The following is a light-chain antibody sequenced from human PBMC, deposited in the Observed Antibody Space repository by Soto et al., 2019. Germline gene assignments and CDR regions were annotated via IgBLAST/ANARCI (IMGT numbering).Light chain of an antibody. Sequence: EIVLTQSPATLSLSPGERATLSCRASQIVSSYLAWYQQKPGQAPRHLIHDASNRATGIPARCSGSGSWTDFTLTISSLVPEEFSVSYCQQRNNWPSSTFGQGTRLEIK. CDR3: QQRNNWPSST. CDR2: DAS. V-gene: IGKV3-11*01. CDR1: QIVSSY. J-gene: IGKJ5*01.